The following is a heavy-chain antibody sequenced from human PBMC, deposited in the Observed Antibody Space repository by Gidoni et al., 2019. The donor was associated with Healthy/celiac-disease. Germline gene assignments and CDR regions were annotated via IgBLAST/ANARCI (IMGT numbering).Heavy chain of an antibody. Sequence: GQGLEWMGIINPSGGSTSYAQKFQGRVTMTRDTSTSTVYMELSSLRSEDTAVYYCARDIPNYDFWSGYSMIFDYWGQGTLVTVSS. V-gene: IGHV1-46*03. J-gene: IGHJ4*02. CDR3: ARDIPNYDFWSGYSMIFDY. D-gene: IGHD3-3*01. CDR2: INPSGGST.